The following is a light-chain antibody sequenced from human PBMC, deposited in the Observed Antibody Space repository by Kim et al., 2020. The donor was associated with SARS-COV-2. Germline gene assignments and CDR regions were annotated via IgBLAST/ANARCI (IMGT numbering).Light chain of an antibody. J-gene: IGLJ3*02. Sequence: QAGLTQPPSVSKGLRQTATLTCSGDSNNVGDEGTAWLQQHQGHPPKLLPDRNNNRPSGISERFSASRSGNTASLTITGLQPEDEADYYCSAWDVSLRAWVFGGGTQLTVL. CDR3: SAWDVSLRAWV. CDR2: RNN. CDR1: SNNVGDEG. V-gene: IGLV10-54*04.